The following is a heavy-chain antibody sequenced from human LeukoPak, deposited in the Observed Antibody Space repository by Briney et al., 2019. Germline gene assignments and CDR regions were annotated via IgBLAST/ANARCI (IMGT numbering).Heavy chain of an antibody. CDR2: INPNSGGT. D-gene: IGHD3-10*01. CDR1: GYTFTGYY. Sequence: GASVKVSCKASGYTFTGYYMHWVRQAPGQGLEWMGWINPNSGGTNYAQKFQGRVTMTWDTSISTAYMELRKLRCNDTAVYYCARGGSGPLGHDAFDIWGQGTMVTVSS. J-gene: IGHJ3*02. CDR3: ARGGSGPLGHDAFDI. V-gene: IGHV1-2*02.